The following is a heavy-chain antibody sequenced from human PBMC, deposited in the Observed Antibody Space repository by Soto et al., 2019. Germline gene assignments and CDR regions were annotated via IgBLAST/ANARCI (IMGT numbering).Heavy chain of an antibody. CDR2: ISAYNGNT. J-gene: IGHJ3*02. CDR1: GYTFTSYG. V-gene: IGHV1-18*01. Sequence: QVQLVQSGAEVKKPGASVKVSCKASGYTFTSYGISLVRQAPGQGLEWMGWISAYNGNTNYEQKLQGRVTMTTDTTRSTGYWELRSLRSDDAAVYYCARDGPMDRAFDTWGQGTMATVSS. D-gene: IGHD2-2*03. CDR3: ARDGPMDRAFDT.